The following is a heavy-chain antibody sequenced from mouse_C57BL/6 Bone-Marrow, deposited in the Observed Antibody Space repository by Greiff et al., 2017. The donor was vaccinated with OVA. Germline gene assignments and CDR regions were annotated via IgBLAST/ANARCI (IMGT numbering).Heavy chain of an antibody. CDR3: TRGVFDY. J-gene: IGHJ2*01. Sequence: EVQLQESGEGLVKPGGSLKLSCAASGFTFSSYAMSWVRQTPEKSLEWVAYISSGGDYIYYADTVKGRFTISRDNARNTLYLQMSSLKSEDAAMYYWTRGVFDYWGQGTTLTVSS. V-gene: IGHV5-9-1*02. CDR2: ISSGGDYI. CDR1: GFTFSSYA.